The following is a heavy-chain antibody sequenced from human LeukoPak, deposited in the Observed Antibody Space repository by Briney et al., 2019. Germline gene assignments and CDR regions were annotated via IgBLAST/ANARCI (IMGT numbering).Heavy chain of an antibody. CDR1: GFIFSRND. D-gene: IGHD6-19*01. V-gene: IGHV3-53*01. J-gene: IGHJ4*02. Sequence: PGGSLRLSCAVSGFIFSRNDMTWVRQAPGKGLEWVSLLYRDGKTFYADSVKGRFTISRDNSKNTLNLQMNSLRADDTAVYYCARAVAGLYFDYWGQGTLVTVSS. CDR2: LYRDGKT. CDR3: ARAVAGLYFDY.